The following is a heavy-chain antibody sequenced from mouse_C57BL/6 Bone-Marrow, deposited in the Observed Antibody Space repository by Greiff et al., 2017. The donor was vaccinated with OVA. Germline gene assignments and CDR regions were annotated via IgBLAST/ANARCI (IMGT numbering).Heavy chain of an antibody. CDR2: IHPGTSDT. V-gene: IGHV1-5*01. J-gene: IGHJ4*01. D-gene: IGHD1-1*01. Sequence: VQLQQSGTVLVRPGASVKMSCKTSGYTFTSYWMHWVKQRPGQGLEWIGAIHPGTSDTSYNQKFKGKAKLTAVTSASTAYMELSSLTDEDSAVYYCTRSYYGGTCAMDYWGQGTAVTVTA. CDR3: TRSYYGGTCAMDY. CDR1: GYTFTSYW.